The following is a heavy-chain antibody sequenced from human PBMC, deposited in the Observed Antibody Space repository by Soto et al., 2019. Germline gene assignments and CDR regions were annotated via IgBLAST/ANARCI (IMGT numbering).Heavy chain of an antibody. V-gene: IGHV4-59*08. CDR2: IYYSGST. D-gene: IGHD6-19*01. Sequence: SETLSLTCIVSGGSISDYYWSWIRQPPGKGLEWIGYIYYSGSTNYNPSLKSRVTISVDTSKNQFSLKLSSVTAADTAVYYCARRALSGWQGFDYWGQGTLVTVS. CDR1: GGSISDYY. CDR3: ARRALSGWQGFDY. J-gene: IGHJ4*02.